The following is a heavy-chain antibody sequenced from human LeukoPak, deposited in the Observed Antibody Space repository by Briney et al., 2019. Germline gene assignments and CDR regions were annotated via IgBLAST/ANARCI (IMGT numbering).Heavy chain of an antibody. CDR2: IYYSGST. D-gene: IGHD5-12*01. V-gene: IGHV4-39*01. J-gene: IGHJ4*02. CDR3: ARHGKWIVATGD. Sequence: SETLSLTCTVSGGSISSSSYYWGWIRQPPGKGLEWIGSIYYSGSTNYNPSLKSRVTISVDTSKNQFSLKLSSVTAADTAVYYCARHGKWIVATGDWGQGTLVTVSS. CDR1: GGSISSSSYY.